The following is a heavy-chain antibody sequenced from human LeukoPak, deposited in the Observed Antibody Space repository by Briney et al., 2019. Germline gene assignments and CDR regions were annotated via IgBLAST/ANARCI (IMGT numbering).Heavy chain of an antibody. CDR2: IYYRGST. CDR1: GGSISSYY. D-gene: IGHD3-22*01. CDR3: AREVRKPHPDYYDSSGGFDY. V-gene: IGHV4-59*01. Sequence: SETLSLTCTVSGGSISSYYWTWIRQPPGKGLEWIGYIYYRGSTNYNPSLKSRVTISVDTSKNQSSLKLSSVTAADTAVYYCAREVRKPHPDYYDSSGGFDYWGQGTLVTVSS. J-gene: IGHJ4*02.